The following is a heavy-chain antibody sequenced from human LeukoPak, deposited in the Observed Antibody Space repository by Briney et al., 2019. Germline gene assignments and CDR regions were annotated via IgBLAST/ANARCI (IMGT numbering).Heavy chain of an antibody. CDR2: INHSRST. CDR1: GGSIKSHF. V-gene: IGHV4-59*11. CDR3: ARDLGYGKPGWFDP. D-gene: IGHD5-18*01. Sequence: PSETLSLTCTVSGGSIKSHFWSWVRQPPGKGLEWIGEINHSRSTNYNPSLKSRVTISIDTSKNQFSLKVNSVTAADTAVYYCARDLGYGKPGWFDPWGQGTLVTVSS. J-gene: IGHJ5*02.